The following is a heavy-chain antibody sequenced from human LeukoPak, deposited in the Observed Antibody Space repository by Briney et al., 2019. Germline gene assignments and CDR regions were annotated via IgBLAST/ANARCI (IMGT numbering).Heavy chain of an antibody. CDR3: AIVDYGELNWFDP. V-gene: IGHV1-69*04. Sequence: GASVKVPCKASGGTFSSYAISWVRQAPGQGLEWMGRIIPILGIANYAQKFQGRVTITADKSTSTAYMELSSLRSEDTAVYYCAIVDYGELNWFDPWGQGTLVTVSS. CDR2: IIPILGIA. J-gene: IGHJ5*02. D-gene: IGHD4-17*01. CDR1: GGTFSSYA.